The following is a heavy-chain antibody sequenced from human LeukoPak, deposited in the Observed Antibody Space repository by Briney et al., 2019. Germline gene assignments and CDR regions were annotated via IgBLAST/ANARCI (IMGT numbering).Heavy chain of an antibody. Sequence: PGGALRLSCVASGFTFDDYIMHWVRQAPGKGLEWVSLICWDGGRKYYAGSVRGRFTISRDNSKNSLYLQMNSLRTEDTALYYCAKARRRDTYYFDYWGQGTLVTVSS. V-gene: IGHV3-43*01. CDR3: AKARRRDTYYFDY. CDR1: GFTFDDYI. CDR2: ICWDGGRK. J-gene: IGHJ4*02. D-gene: IGHD5-24*01.